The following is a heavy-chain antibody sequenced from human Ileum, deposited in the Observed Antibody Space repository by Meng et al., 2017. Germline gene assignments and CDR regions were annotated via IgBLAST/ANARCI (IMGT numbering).Heavy chain of an antibody. CDR2: IYYSGST. V-gene: IGHV4-61*01. Sequence: QVQVQGSGPRLLRPSETLSLACTVSGGSVSSGSYYWSWIRQPPGKGLEWIGHIYYSGSTNYNPSLKSRVTISVDMSKNQFSLKLNSVTAADTAIYFCARSSTSPASYFFDYWGQGTLVTVSS. CDR3: ARSSTSPASYFFDY. CDR1: GGSVSSGSYY. J-gene: IGHJ4*02. D-gene: IGHD6-6*01.